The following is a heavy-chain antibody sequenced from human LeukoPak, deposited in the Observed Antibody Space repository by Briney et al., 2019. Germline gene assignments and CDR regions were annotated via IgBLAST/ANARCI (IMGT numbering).Heavy chain of an antibody. Sequence: GRSLRLSCAASGFTFSSYGMHGVHQAPGKGLEGVAVVSYDRSNKYYADSVKGRFTISRDNSKNTLYLQMNSLRAEDTAVYYCAKDQLLWFGELFGAFDIWGQGTMVTVSS. CDR1: GFTFSSYG. J-gene: IGHJ3*02. V-gene: IGHV3-30*18. CDR3: AKDQLLWFGELFGAFDI. D-gene: IGHD3-10*01. CDR2: VSYDRSNK.